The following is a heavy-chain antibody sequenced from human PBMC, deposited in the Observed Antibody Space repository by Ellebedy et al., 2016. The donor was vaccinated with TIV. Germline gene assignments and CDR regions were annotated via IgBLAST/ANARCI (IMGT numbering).Heavy chain of an antibody. J-gene: IGHJ3*02. CDR1: GYTFTSYG. Sequence: ASVKVSCXASGYTFTSYGISWVRQAPGQGLEWMGWISAYNGNTNYAQKLQGRVTMTTDTSTSTAYMELRSLRSDDTAVYYCARDDPPWLGLEVGVAFDIWGQGTMVTVSS. D-gene: IGHD2-8*01. CDR3: ARDDPPWLGLEVGVAFDI. V-gene: IGHV1-18*04. CDR2: ISAYNGNT.